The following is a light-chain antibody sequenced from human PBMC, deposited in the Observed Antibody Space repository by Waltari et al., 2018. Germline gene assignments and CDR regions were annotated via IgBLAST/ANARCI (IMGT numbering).Light chain of an antibody. V-gene: IGKV4-1*01. J-gene: IGKJ1*01. CDR2: WAS. CDR1: QSVSDHVNNKNY. Sequence: DIVMTQSPDSLTVSPGERATITRRSSQSVSDHVNNKNYLAWYRHKPGQPPKLLISWASTREFGVPDRFSGSGSGTEFTLTISSLQPEDVAVYYCQQYYNTPPTFGQGTKVEIK. CDR3: QQYYNTPPT.